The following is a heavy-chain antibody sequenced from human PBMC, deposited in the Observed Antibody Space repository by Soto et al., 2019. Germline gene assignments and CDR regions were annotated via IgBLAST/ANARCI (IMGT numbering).Heavy chain of an antibody. D-gene: IGHD2-2*01. Sequence: GGSLRLSCAASGFTFSSYGMHWVRQAPGKGLEWVAVIWYDGSNKYYADSVKGRFTISRDNSKNTLYLQMSSLRAEDTAVYYCARGPQIYCSSTSCYDDDYYYYYGMDVWGQGTTVTVSS. V-gene: IGHV3-33*01. CDR1: GFTFSSYG. CDR3: ARGPQIYCSSTSCYDDDYYYYYGMDV. J-gene: IGHJ6*02. CDR2: IWYDGSNK.